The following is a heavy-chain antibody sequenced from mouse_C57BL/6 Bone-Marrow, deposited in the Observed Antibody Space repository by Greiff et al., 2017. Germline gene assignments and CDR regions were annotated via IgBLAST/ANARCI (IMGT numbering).Heavy chain of an antibody. D-gene: IGHD2-5*01. J-gene: IGHJ3*01. Sequence: QVQLQQSGAELARPGASVKLSCKASGYTFTSSGISWVKQRTEQGLEWIGEIYPRSGNTYYNEKFKGKATLTADKSSSTAYMELCSLTSEYSAVYFCARKKGSYYSNDQFADWGQGTLVTVSA. CDR3: ARKKGSYYSNDQFAD. CDR1: GYTFTSSG. V-gene: IGHV1-81*01. CDR2: IYPRSGNT.